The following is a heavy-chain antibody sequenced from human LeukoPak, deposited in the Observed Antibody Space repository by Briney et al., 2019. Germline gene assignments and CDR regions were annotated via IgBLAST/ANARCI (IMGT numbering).Heavy chain of an antibody. V-gene: IGHV3-23*01. D-gene: IGHD6-13*01. J-gene: IGHJ6*02. Sequence: GGSLRLSCAASGFTFSSYAMSWARQAPGKGLEWVSAISGSGGSTYYADSVKGRFTISRDNSKNTLYLQMNSLRAEDTAVYYCAKVYSSSWSQYYYYGMDVWGQGTTVTVSS. CDR1: GFTFSSYA. CDR3: AKVYSSSWSQYYYYGMDV. CDR2: ISGSGGST.